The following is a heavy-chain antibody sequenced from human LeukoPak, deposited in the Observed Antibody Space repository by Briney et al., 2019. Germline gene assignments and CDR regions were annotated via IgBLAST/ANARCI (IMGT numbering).Heavy chain of an antibody. J-gene: IGHJ6*02. Sequence: GGSLRLSCAASGFSFSEYIMNWVRQAPGKGLEWVSTISASGGRTYYADSVKGRFTISRDNSRNTLYLQMNSLRAEDTAVYYCAREGGVVVVAASGPHHYGMDVWGQGTTVTVSS. CDR1: GFSFSEYI. V-gene: IGHV3-23*01. CDR2: ISASGGRT. CDR3: AREGGVVVVAASGPHHYGMDV. D-gene: IGHD2-15*01.